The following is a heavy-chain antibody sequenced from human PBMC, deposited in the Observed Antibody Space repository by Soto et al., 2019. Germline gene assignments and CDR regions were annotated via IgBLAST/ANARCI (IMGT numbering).Heavy chain of an antibody. V-gene: IGHV3-23*01. CDR1: GFTFSSYA. CDR3: AKDYDYDFWSGYYMGAWYGSFYFDY. Sequence: GGSLRLSCAASGFTFSSYAMSWVRQAPGKGLEWVSAISGSGGSTYYADSVKGRFTIPRDNSKNTLYLQMNSLRAEDTAVYYCAKDYDYDFWSGYYMGAWYGSFYFDYWGQGTLGTVSS. J-gene: IGHJ4*02. D-gene: IGHD3-3*01. CDR2: ISGSGGST.